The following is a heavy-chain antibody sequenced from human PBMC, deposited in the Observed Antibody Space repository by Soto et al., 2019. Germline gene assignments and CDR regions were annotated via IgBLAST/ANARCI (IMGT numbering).Heavy chain of an antibody. CDR2: IYYSGST. D-gene: IGHD3-10*01. V-gene: IGHV4-31*03. CDR1: DGSSISGGDY. Sequence: TCSVADGSSISGGDYCSWKIPHPGKCLEWIGYIYYSGSTYYNPSLKSRVTISVDTSKNQFSLKLSSVTAADTAVYYCARDRYYYGSGSYEDYYYYGMDVWGQGTTVPVSS. J-gene: IGHJ6*02. CDR3: ARDRYYYGSGSYEDYYYYGMDV.